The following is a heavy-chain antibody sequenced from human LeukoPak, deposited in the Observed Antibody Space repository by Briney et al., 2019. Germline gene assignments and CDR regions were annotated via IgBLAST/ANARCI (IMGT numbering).Heavy chain of an antibody. D-gene: IGHD4-17*01. CDR3: ARGTLDYGDYGAPYYFDY. CDR2: INHSGST. J-gene: IGHJ4*02. Sequence: SETLSLTCAVYGGSFSGYYWSWIRQPPGKGLEWIGEINHSGSTNYNPSLKSRVTISVDTSKNQFSLKLSSVTAADMAVYYCARGTLDYGDYGAPYYFDYWGQGTLVTVSS. CDR1: GGSFSGYY. V-gene: IGHV4-34*01.